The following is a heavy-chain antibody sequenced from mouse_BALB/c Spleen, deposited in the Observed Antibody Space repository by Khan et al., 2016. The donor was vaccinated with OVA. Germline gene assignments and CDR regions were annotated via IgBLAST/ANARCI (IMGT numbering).Heavy chain of an antibody. CDR3: ARQPYYHYNIMDF. CDR1: GLPLTNYG. CDR2: IWSDGST. V-gene: IGHV2-6-1*01. Sequence: QVQLKESGPGLAAPSQSLSITCTISGLPLTNYGVHWVRQPPGKGLEWLVVIWSDGSTTYNSALKSRLTITKDNSQSQVFLRVNRLQMEDIAIYFCARQPYYHYNIMDFWGQGTSVTVSS. J-gene: IGHJ4*01. D-gene: IGHD2-10*01.